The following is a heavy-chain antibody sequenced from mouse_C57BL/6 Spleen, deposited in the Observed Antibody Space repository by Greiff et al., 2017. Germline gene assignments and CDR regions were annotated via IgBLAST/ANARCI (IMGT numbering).Heavy chain of an antibody. V-gene: IGHV1-53*01. J-gene: IGHJ4*01. Sequence: QVQLQQSGTELVKPGASVKLSCKASGYTFTSYWMHWVKQRPGQGLEWIGNINPSNGGTNYNEKFKSKATLTVDKSSSTADMQLSRLASEDSAVCYSERRRGYAMDYWGQGTSVTVSS. CDR3: ERRRGYAMDY. CDR2: INPSNGGT. CDR1: GYTFTSYW.